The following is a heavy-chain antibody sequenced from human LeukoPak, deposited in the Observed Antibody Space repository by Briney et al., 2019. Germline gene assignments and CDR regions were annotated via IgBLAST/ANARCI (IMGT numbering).Heavy chain of an antibody. CDR2: VIAYNGNT. CDR3: ARALLWFGESHEFDP. CDR1: GYTFTSYG. J-gene: IGHJ5*02. Sequence: ASVKVSCKASGYTFTSYGISWVRQAPGQGLEWMGWVIAYNGNTIYAQKLQGRVTMTTDTSTNTAYMELRSLRSEDTAVYYCARALLWFGESHEFDPWGQGTLVTVSS. D-gene: IGHD3-10*01. V-gene: IGHV1-18*01.